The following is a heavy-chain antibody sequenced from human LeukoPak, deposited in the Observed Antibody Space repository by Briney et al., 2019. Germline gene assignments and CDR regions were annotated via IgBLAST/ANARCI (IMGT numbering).Heavy chain of an antibody. CDR1: GFTFSDYG. CDR3: TGGSSGWYY. Sequence: PGGSLRLSCAAAGFTFSDYGMNWVRQAPGKGLEWVSGISGSGISTYYADSVKGRFTIPRDNSKNTLYLQMNSLKTEDTAVYYCTGGSSGWYYWGQGTLVTVSS. D-gene: IGHD6-19*01. CDR2: ISGSGIST. J-gene: IGHJ4*02. V-gene: IGHV3-23*01.